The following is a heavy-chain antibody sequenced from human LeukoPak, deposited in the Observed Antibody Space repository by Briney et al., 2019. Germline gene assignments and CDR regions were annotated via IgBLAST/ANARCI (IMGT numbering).Heavy chain of an antibody. CDR1: GFTFRSYG. V-gene: IGHV3-30*02. J-gene: IGHJ4*02. CDR3: ARGGIAAAGAFDY. Sequence: GGSLRLSCAASGFTFRSYGMHWVRQAPGKGLEWVAFIRYDGSNEYYADSVKGRFTISRDNSMNTLYLQMNSLRAEDTAVYYCARGGIAAAGAFDYWGQGTLVTVSS. CDR2: IRYDGSNE. D-gene: IGHD6-13*01.